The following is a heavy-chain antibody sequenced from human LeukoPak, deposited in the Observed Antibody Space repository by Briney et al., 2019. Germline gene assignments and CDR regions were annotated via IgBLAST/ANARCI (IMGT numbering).Heavy chain of an antibody. J-gene: IGHJ4*02. CDR3: ARVKRTDSSGYLNYFDY. Sequence: GGSLRLSCAASGFTVSYNYMSWVPQAPGKGLEGVSAIYSGGTTYYADSVKGRFTISRDNSKDTLYLQMNSLRAEDTAVYYCARVKRTDSSGYLNYFDYWGQGTLVIVSS. CDR1: GFTVSYNY. V-gene: IGHV3-53*01. CDR2: IYSGGTT. D-gene: IGHD3-22*01.